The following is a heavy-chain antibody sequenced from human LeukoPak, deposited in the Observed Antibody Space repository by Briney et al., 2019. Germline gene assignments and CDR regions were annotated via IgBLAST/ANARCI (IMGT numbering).Heavy chain of an antibody. D-gene: IGHD3-22*01. CDR2: IRSKAYGGTT. CDR1: GFTFGDYA. CDR3: SCPMILGY. V-gene: IGHV3-49*04. J-gene: IGHJ4*02. Sequence: GGSLRLSCTASGFTFGDYAMSWVRQAPGKGLEWVGFIRSKAYGGTTEYAASVKGRFTISRDDSKSIAYLQMNSLKTEDTAVYHCSCPMILGYWGQGTLVTVSS.